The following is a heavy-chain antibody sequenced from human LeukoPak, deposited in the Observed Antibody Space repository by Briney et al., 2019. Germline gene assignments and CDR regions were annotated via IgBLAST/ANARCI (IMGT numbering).Heavy chain of an antibody. CDR3: ARPYGYNYYYGMDV. D-gene: IGHD3-10*01. Sequence: SVKVSCKASGGTFSSYAISWVRQAPGQGLEWMGRIIPILGIANYAQKFQGRVTITADKFTSTAYMELSSLRSEDTAVYYCARPYGYNYYYGMDVWGQGTTVTVSS. CDR2: IIPILGIA. J-gene: IGHJ6*02. V-gene: IGHV1-69*04. CDR1: GGTFSSYA.